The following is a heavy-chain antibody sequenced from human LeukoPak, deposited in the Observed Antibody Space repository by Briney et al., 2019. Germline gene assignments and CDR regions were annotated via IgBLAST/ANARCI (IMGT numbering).Heavy chain of an antibody. V-gene: IGHV5-51*01. CDR2: IYPGDSDT. CDR3: ASRSNSGYEFFDY. CDR1: GYSFTSYW. D-gene: IGHD5-12*01. J-gene: IGHJ4*02. Sequence: GEPLKISCKASGYSFTSYWIGWVRQMPGKGLEWMGIIYPGDSDTRYSPSFQGQVTISADKSISTAYLQWSSLKASDTAMYYCASRSNSGYEFFDYWGQGTLVTVSS.